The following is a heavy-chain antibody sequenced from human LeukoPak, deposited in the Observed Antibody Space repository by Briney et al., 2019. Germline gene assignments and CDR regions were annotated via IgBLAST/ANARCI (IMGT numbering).Heavy chain of an antibody. CDR3: ARSSVIVPAAINWFDP. V-gene: IGHV1-2*02. J-gene: IGHJ5*02. CDR1: GYTFTDYY. CDR2: MNPKNGGT. Sequence: ASVKVSRKASGYTFTDYYMHWVRQAPGQGLEWMGWMNPKNGGTNYAQKFQGRVIMTRDTSISTSYMELSRLTSDDTAVYYCARSSVIVPAAINWFDPWGQGTLVTVSS. D-gene: IGHD2-2*01.